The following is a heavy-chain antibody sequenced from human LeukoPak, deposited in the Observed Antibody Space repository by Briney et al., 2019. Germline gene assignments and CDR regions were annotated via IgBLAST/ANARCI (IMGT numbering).Heavy chain of an antibody. Sequence: GGSLRLSCAASGFTFSSHAMSWVRQAPGKGLEWVSAISDRGDNKQYTDSVKGRLTISRDNSKNTLYLQMNSLRVDDTAVYYCAKSSRYGTGWYGRIDYWGQGTLVTVSS. J-gene: IGHJ4*02. CDR3: AKSSRYGTGWYGRIDY. D-gene: IGHD6-19*01. V-gene: IGHV3-23*01. CDR2: ISDRGDNK. CDR1: GFTFSSHA.